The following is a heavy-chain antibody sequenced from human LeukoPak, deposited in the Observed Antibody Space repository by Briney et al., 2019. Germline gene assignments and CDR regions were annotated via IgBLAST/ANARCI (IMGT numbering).Heavy chain of an antibody. V-gene: IGHV1-69*04. CDR1: GGTFSSYA. CDR2: IIPILGIA. CDR3: ARDPGYCSSTSCYPDTPIDY. D-gene: IGHD2-2*01. Sequence: SVKVSCKASGGTFSSYAISWVRQAPGQGLEWMGRIIPILGIANYAQKFQGRVTITADKSTGTAYMELSSLRSEDTAVYYCARDPGYCSSTSCYPDTPIDYWGQGTLVTVSS. J-gene: IGHJ4*02.